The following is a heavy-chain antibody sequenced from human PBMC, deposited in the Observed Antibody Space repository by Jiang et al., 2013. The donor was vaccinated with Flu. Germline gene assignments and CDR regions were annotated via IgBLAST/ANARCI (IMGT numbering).Heavy chain of an antibody. Sequence: SGAEVKKPGSSVKVSCKASGGTFSSYAISWVRQAPGQGLEWMGGIIPIFGTTNYAQKFQGRITITADELTRTAYMELSSLRAEDTAVYYCARGGGRITAAGTKYYYYQMDVWGQGTTVIVSS. CDR1: GGTFSSYA. CDR2: IIPIFGTT. V-gene: IGHV1-69*01. D-gene: IGHD6-25*01. CDR3: ARGGGRITAAGTKYYYYQMDV. J-gene: IGHJ6*02.